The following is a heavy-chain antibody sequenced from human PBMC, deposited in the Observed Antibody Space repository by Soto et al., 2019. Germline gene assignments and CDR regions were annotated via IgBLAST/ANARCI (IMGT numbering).Heavy chain of an antibody. CDR3: TRRVRSTGLLDY. D-gene: IGHD4-4*01. V-gene: IGHV4-39*01. Sequence: QLQLRESGPGLVKPSETLSLTCTVSGNSIGGTSSFWAWIRQPPGKNLEWIGSVYYTGSTYYNSSLKSRVSISIDTSKNQFSLSLNSVTAADTAVYYCTRRVRSTGLLDYWGQGALVTVSS. J-gene: IGHJ4*02. CDR1: GNSIGGTSSF. CDR2: VYYTGST.